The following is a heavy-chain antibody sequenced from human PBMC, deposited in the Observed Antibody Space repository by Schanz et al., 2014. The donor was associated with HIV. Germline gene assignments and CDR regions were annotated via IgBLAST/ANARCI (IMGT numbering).Heavy chain of an antibody. Sequence: QVQLVESGGGVVQPGRSLRLSCAVSGFTFSNYAMHWVRQAPGKGLEWVAVISYDGNNKYYADSVKGRFTISRDNSKNTLYLQMNSLRADDTAVYYCAKGRDYFDSSGYSDWGQGTLVTVSS. CDR1: GFTFSNYA. D-gene: IGHD3-22*01. CDR3: AKGRDYFDSSGYSD. J-gene: IGHJ4*02. V-gene: IGHV3-30-3*01. CDR2: ISYDGNNK.